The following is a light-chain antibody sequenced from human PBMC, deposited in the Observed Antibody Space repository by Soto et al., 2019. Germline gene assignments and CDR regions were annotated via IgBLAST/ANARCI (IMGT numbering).Light chain of an antibody. CDR1: QSVSNNY. CDR2: GAS. V-gene: IGKV3-20*01. CDR3: QQYGSPPIT. J-gene: IGKJ5*01. Sequence: EIVLTQSPGTLSLSPGERATLSCRASQSVSNNYLAWYQQKPGQAPRPLIYGASNRATGIPDRFSGSGSGTDFTLTISRLAPEDFAVYFCQQYGSPPITFGQGTRLEIK.